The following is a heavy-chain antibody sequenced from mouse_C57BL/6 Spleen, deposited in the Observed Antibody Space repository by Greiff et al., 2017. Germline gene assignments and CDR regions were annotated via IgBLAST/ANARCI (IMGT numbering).Heavy chain of an antibody. CDR1: GYTFTSYW. J-gene: IGHJ3*01. D-gene: IGHD2-5*01. Sequence: QVQLQQPGAELVMPGASVKLSCKASGYTFTSYWMHWVKQRPGQGLEWIGEIDPSDSYTKYNQKFKGKSTLTVDKSSSTAHMQLSSLTSEDSAVYYCARRDSNYGPAWFAYWGQGTLVTVSA. CDR3: ARRDSNYGPAWFAY. CDR2: IDPSDSYT. V-gene: IGHV1-69*01.